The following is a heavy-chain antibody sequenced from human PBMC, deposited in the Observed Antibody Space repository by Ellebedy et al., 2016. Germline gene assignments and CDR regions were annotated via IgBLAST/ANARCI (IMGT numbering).Heavy chain of an antibody. D-gene: IGHD1-1*01. CDR1: GGSFSDYY. Sequence: SETLSLXXAVYGGSFSDYYWSWIRQSPGKGLEWIGEINHSGSTKYNPSLKSRVTMSVDTSKIQFSLRLSSVTAADTAVYYCARFETINVRLDDLWGQGTVVTVSS. V-gene: IGHV4-34*01. CDR3: ARFETINVRLDDL. CDR2: INHSGST. J-gene: IGHJ3*01.